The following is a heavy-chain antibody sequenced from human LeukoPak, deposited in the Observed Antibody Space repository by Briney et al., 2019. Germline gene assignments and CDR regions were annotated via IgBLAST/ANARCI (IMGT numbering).Heavy chain of an antibody. CDR2: IYYSGST. J-gene: IGHJ4*02. Sequence: SETLSLTCTVSGGSISSSSYYWGWIRQPPGKGLEWIGSIYYSGSTYYNPSLKSRVTISVDTSKNQFSLKLSSVTAADTAVYYCARHGGGYCSSTSCSKRGTHFDYWGQGTLVTVSS. CDR1: GGSISSSSYY. V-gene: IGHV4-39*01. D-gene: IGHD2-2*01. CDR3: ARHGGGYCSSTSCSKRGTHFDY.